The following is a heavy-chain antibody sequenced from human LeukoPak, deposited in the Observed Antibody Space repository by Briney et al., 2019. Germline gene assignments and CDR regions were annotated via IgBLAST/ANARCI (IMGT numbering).Heavy chain of an antibody. CDR1: GYSISSGYY. D-gene: IGHD3-22*01. V-gene: IGHV4-38-2*02. J-gene: IGHJ4*02. CDR2: IYHSGST. CDR3: ARDRGPYYYDSSGYDY. Sequence: KPSETLSLTCTVSGYSISSGYYWGWIRQPPGKGLEWIGSIYHSGSTYYNPSLKSRVTISVDTSKNQFSLKLSSVTAADTAVYYCARDRGPYYYDSSGYDYWGQGTLVTVSS.